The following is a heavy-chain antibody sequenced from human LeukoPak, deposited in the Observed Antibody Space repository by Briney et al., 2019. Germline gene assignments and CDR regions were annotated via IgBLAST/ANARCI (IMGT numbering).Heavy chain of an antibody. Sequence: GASVKVSCKASGYTFTSYDISWVRQAPGQGLEWMGWISAYNGNTNYAQKLQGRVTMTTDTSTSTAYMELRSLRSDDTAVYYCARGGYDFWSGYSLAFDIWGQGTMVTVSS. V-gene: IGHV1-18*01. D-gene: IGHD3-3*01. CDR3: ARGGYDFWSGYSLAFDI. J-gene: IGHJ3*02. CDR1: GYTFTSYD. CDR2: ISAYNGNT.